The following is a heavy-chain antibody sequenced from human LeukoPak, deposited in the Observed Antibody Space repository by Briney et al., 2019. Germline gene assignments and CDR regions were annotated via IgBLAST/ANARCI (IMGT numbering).Heavy chain of an antibody. Sequence: AASVKVPCKASGGTFSSYAISWVRQAPGQGLEWMGGIIPIFGTANYAQKFQGRVTITTDESTSTAYMELSSLRSEDTAVYYCARDGYCSGGSCYDDYWGQGTLVTVSS. CDR3: ARDGYCSGGSCYDDY. J-gene: IGHJ4*02. V-gene: IGHV1-69*05. CDR1: GGTFSSYA. CDR2: IIPIFGTA. D-gene: IGHD2-15*01.